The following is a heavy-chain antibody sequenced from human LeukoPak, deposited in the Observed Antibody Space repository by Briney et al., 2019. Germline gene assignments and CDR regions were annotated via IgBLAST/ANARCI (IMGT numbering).Heavy chain of an antibody. Sequence: GGSLRLSCAASGFTFSSYEMNWVRQAPGKVLEWVSYISSSGSTIYYADSVKGRFTISRDNAKNSLYLQMNSLRAEDTAVYYCARDLRYFGLDYWGQGTLVTVSS. J-gene: IGHJ4*02. D-gene: IGHD3-9*01. CDR1: GFTFSSYE. CDR3: ARDLRYFGLDY. V-gene: IGHV3-48*03. CDR2: ISSSGSTI.